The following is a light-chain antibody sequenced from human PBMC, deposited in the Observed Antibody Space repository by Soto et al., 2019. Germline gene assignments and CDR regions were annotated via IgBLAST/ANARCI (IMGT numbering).Light chain of an antibody. J-gene: IGKJ4*01. V-gene: IGKV3-15*01. Sequence: IVMTHSPATLSVSPGERETLSCRASQSVSSNLAWYQQKPGQAPRLLIYRASTRATGTPARFSGSGSGTELTLTISSLQSEDFAVYYCQQYESSGTFCGGTKVDIK. CDR2: RAS. CDR1: QSVSSN. CDR3: QQYESSGT.